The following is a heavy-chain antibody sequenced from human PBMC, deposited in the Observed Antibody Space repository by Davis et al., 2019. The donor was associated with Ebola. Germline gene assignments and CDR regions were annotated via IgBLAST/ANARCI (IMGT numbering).Heavy chain of an antibody. J-gene: IGHJ5*02. D-gene: IGHD1-1*01. CDR2: INPNSGGP. Sequence: AASVKVSCKASGYTFTGYYIHWVRQAPGQGLEWMGRINPNSGGPVYAQKFPGRVTMTRDTSISTAYTELSRLRSDDTAVYYCARGQLERRFESFWFDPWGQGALVTVSS. CDR3: ARGQLERRFESFWFDP. V-gene: IGHV1-2*06. CDR1: GYTFTGYY.